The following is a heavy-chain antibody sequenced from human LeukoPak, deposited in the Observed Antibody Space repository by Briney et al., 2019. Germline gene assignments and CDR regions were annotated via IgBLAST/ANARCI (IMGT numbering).Heavy chain of an antibody. V-gene: IGHV3-13*04. CDR2: IGSAGDT. J-gene: IGHJ4*02. D-gene: IGHD3-10*01. CDR3: VRGIGNYYDSGASDC. CDR1: GITLSGYD. Sequence: QAGGSLRLSCAASGITLSGYDMHWVRQSTGKGLEWVSGIGSAGDTYYAGSVKGRFTISREDAKKSLYLQMNSLRAGDTAVYYCVRGIGNYYDSGASDCWGQGTRVTVAP.